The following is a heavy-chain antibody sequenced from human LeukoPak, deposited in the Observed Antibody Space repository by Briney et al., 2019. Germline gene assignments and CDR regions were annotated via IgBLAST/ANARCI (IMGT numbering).Heavy chain of an antibody. J-gene: IGHJ3*02. Sequence: LGESLKISCKGSGYRFTSYWIGWVRQMPGKGLEWMGIIYSGDSDTRYSPSLQGQVTISADKSINTAYLQWSSLKASDTAMYYCASPTFYDSSGHLQDDAFDIWGQGTMVTVSS. CDR3: ASPTFYDSSGHLQDDAFDI. CDR1: GYRFTSYW. CDR2: IYSGDSDT. D-gene: IGHD3-22*01. V-gene: IGHV5-51*01.